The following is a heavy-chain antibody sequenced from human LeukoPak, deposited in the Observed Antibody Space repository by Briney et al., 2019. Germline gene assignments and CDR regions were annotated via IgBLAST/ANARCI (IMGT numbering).Heavy chain of an antibody. CDR2: IYYSGST. CDR3: ARTGGTTMGYYYYGMDV. D-gene: IGHD1-26*01. V-gene: IGHV4-59*11. J-gene: IGHJ6*02. CDR1: GGSISSHY. Sequence: PSETLSLTCTVSGGSISSHYWSWIRQPPGKGLEWIGYIYYSGSTNYNPSLKSRVTISVDTSKNQFSLKLSSVTAADTAVYYCARTGGTTMGYYYYGMDVWGQGTTVTVSS.